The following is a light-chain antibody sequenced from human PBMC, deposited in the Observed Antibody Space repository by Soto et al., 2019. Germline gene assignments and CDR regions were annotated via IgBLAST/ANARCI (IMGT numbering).Light chain of an antibody. V-gene: IGKV1-27*01. CDR1: QGISRY. CDR3: QKYNNAVFT. J-gene: IGKJ3*01. CDR2: AAS. Sequence: DIQMTQSPSSLSASVGDRVTITCRASQGISRYLAWYQQRPGKVPKLLIYAASTLQSGVPSRFSGSGSGTDFTLTISSLQPEDVATYYCQKYNNAVFTFGPGTKVDIK.